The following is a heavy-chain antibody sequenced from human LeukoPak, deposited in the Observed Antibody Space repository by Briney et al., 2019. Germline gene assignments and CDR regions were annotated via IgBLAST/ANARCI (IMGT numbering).Heavy chain of an antibody. CDR3: ARGTDMGIRGYSYGYWFDP. CDR2: ISYDGSNK. J-gene: IGHJ5*02. Sequence: GGSLRLSCAASGFTFSSYAMHWVRQAPGKGLEWVAVISYDGSNKYYADSVKGRFTISRDNSKNTLYLQMNSLRAEDTAVYYCARGTDMGIRGYSYGYWFDPWGQGTLVTVSS. CDR1: GFTFSSYA. D-gene: IGHD5-18*01. V-gene: IGHV3-30-3*01.